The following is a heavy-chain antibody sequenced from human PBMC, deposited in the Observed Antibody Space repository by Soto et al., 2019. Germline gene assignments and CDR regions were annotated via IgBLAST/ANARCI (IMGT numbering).Heavy chain of an antibody. Sequence: SETLSLTCTVSGGSVSSGDYSWSWLRQSPGKRLEWIAYIYYSGSTNYNPSLKSRATISVDTSKSQVSLTLTSMTAADAALYYCARSPNYYYYGFDVWGQGTAVT. J-gene: IGHJ6*02. D-gene: IGHD3-10*01. CDR1: GGSVSSGDYS. CDR2: IYYSGST. CDR3: ARSPNYYYYGFDV. V-gene: IGHV4-61*08.